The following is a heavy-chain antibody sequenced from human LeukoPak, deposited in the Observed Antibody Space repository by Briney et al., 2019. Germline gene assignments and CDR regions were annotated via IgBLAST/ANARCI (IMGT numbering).Heavy chain of an antibody. CDR1: GGSFSGYY. D-gene: IGHD3-3*01. J-gene: IGHJ5*02. CDR2: INHSGST. CDR3: ARGLKRYDFWSGPTRFDP. Sequence: SETLSLTCAVYGGSFSGYYWSWIRQPPGKGLEWIGEINHSGSTNYNPSLKSRVTISVDTPKNQFSLKLSSVTAADTAVYYCARGLKRYDFWSGPTRFDPWGQGTLVTVSS. V-gene: IGHV4-34*01.